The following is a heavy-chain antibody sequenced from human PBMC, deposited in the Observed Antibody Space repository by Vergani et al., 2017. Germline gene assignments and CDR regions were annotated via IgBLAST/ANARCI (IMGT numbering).Heavy chain of an antibody. V-gene: IGHV4-34*01. J-gene: IGHJ6*02. CDR2: INHSGST. CDR3: ARRSYYYYGMDV. Sequence: QLQLQESGPGLVKPSETLSLTCAVYGGSFSGYYWSWIRQPPGKGLEWIGEINHSGSTNYNPSLKSRVTISVDTSKNQFSLKLSSVTAADTAVYYCARRSYYYYGMDVWGQGTTVTVSS. CDR1: GGSFSGYY.